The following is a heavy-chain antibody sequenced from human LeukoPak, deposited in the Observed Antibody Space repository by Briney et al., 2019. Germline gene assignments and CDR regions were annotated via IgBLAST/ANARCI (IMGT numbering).Heavy chain of an antibody. CDR1: GYTLTELS. D-gene: IGHD3-22*01. CDR3: ARGGHYYDSSGYLDY. V-gene: IGHV1-46*01. Sequence: ASVKVSCKVSGYTLTELSMHWVRQAPGKGLEWMGIINPSGGSTSYAQKFQGRVTMTRDMSTSTVYMELSSLRSEDTAVYYCARGGHYYDSSGYLDYWGQGTLVTVSS. CDR2: INPSGGST. J-gene: IGHJ4*02.